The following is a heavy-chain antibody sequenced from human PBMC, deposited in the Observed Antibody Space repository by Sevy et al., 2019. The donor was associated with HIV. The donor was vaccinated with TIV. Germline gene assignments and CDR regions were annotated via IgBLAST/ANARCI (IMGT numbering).Heavy chain of an antibody. J-gene: IGHJ4*02. Sequence: GGSLRLSCAASGFTFSSYGMHWVRQAPGKGLEWVAVISYDGSNKYYADSVKGRFTISRDNAKNTLYLQMNILRAEDTAVYYCAKEGQQLVLDYWGQGTLVTVSS. V-gene: IGHV3-30*18. CDR3: AKEGQQLVLDY. CDR1: GFTFSSYG. D-gene: IGHD6-13*01. CDR2: ISYDGSNK.